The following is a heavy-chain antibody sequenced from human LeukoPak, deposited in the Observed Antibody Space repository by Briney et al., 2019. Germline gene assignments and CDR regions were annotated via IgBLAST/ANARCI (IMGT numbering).Heavy chain of an antibody. CDR3: ARGLFFSGLRYFDWLLSYDAFDI. CDR1: GYTFTSYD. CDR2: MNPNSGNT. D-gene: IGHD3-9*01. Sequence: ASVKVSCKASGYTFTSYDINWVRQATGQGLEWMGWMNPNSGNTGYAQKFQGRVTITRNTSISTAYMELSSLRSEDTAVYYCARGLFFSGLRYFDWLLSYDAFDIWGQGTMVTVSS. V-gene: IGHV1-8*03. J-gene: IGHJ3*02.